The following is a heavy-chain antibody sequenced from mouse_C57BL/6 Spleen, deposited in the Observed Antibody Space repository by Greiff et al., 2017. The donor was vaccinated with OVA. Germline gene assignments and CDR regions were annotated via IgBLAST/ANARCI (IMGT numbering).Heavy chain of an antibody. CDR3: ARGDYRGCAY. J-gene: IGHJ3*01. CDR2: ISYSGST. Sequence: ESGPGMVKPSQSLSLTCTVTGYSITSGYDWHWIRHFPGNKLEWMGYISYSGSTNYNPSLKSRISITHDTSKNHFFLKLNSVTTEDTATYYCARGDYRGCAYWGQGTLVTVSA. CDR1: GYSITSGYD. D-gene: IGHD5-5*01. V-gene: IGHV3-1*01.